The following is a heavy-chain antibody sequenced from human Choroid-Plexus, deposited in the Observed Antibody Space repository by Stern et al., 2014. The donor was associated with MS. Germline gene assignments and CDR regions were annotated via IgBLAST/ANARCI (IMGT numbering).Heavy chain of an antibody. CDR3: AHGSEYWSAHPDY. D-gene: IGHD2-15*01. CDR2: IYWDDDK. Sequence: QIPLKESGPRLVKPTQTLTLTCTFSGFSLNTDGLGVGWLRQPPGKALEWLALIYWDDDKRYSPSLTNRLTITKDTSKNQVVLTMTNMDFVDTATYFCAHGSEYWSAHPDYWGQGIPVTVSS. V-gene: IGHV2-5*02. J-gene: IGHJ4*02. CDR1: GFSLNTDGLG.